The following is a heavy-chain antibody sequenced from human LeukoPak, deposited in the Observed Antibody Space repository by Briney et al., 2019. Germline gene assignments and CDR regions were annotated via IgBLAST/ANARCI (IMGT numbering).Heavy chain of an antibody. D-gene: IGHD1-26*01. Sequence: PGGSLRLSCAASGFTFNSYWMSWVRQAPGKGLEWVANIKQAGIEKYYVESVKGRFTVSRDNAKDSLYLQMNSLRAEDTAVYYCARFAREWGLPLWGQGTLVTVSS. CDR1: GFTFNSYW. V-gene: IGHV3-7*01. CDR3: ARFAREWGLPL. J-gene: IGHJ4*02. CDR2: IKQAGIEK.